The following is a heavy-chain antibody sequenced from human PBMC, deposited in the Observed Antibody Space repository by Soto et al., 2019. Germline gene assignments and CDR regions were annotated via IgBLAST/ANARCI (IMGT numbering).Heavy chain of an antibody. CDR2: ISGSGGST. J-gene: IGHJ4*02. Sequence: EVQLLESGGGLVQPGGSMRLSCAASGFTFSSYAMSWVRQAPGKGLEWVSAISGSGGSTYYADSVKGRFTISRDNSKNTLYLQMNSLRAEDTAVYYYAKWEGIVVVPGAFDYWGQGTLVTVSS. CDR1: GFTFSSYA. V-gene: IGHV3-23*01. CDR3: AKWEGIVVVPGAFDY. D-gene: IGHD2-2*01.